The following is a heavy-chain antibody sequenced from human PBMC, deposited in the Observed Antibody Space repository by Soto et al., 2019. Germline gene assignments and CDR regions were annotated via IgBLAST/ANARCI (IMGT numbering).Heavy chain of an antibody. D-gene: IGHD2-8*02. Sequence: SEALSLTCAVYGGSFIGYYWTWIRQPPWTGLEWIGEINHSGSTNYNPSLKSRVTISVDTSKNQFSLKLTSVTAADTAVYYCARDKITGLFDYWGPGTLVTVSS. J-gene: IGHJ4*02. CDR3: ARDKITGLFDY. V-gene: IGHV4-34*01. CDR1: GGSFIGYY. CDR2: INHSGST.